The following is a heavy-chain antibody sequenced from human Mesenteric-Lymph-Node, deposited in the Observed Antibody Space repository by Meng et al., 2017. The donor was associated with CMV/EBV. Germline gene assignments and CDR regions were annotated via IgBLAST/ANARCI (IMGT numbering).Heavy chain of an antibody. CDR2: IYYSGST. CDR3: ARVSGSYYVIDY. Sequence: TVSGGSINSGGYCWSWIRQHPGKGLEWIGYIYYSGSTYYNPSLKSRVTISVDTSKNQFSLKLSSVTAADTAVYFCARVSGSYYVIDYWGQGTLVTVSS. D-gene: IGHD1-26*01. V-gene: IGHV4-31*03. J-gene: IGHJ4*02. CDR1: GGSINSGGYC.